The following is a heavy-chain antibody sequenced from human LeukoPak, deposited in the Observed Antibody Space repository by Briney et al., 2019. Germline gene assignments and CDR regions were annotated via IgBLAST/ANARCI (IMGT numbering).Heavy chain of an antibody. V-gene: IGHV4-4*09. J-gene: IGHJ5*02. CDR2: IYPSGST. Sequence: SETLSLTCTVSGGSISNYYWSWIRQPPGKGLEWIGCIYPSGSTNYSPSLKSRVTISVDTSKNQFSLRLTSVTAADTAVYYCARQRTLGSSVGPWGQGTLVTVSS. CDR1: GGSISNYY. D-gene: IGHD6-6*01. CDR3: ARQRTLGSSVGP.